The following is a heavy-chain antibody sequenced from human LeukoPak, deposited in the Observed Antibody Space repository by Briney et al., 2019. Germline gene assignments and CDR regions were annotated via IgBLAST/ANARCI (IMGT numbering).Heavy chain of an antibody. D-gene: IGHD3-22*01. CDR3: AARSRPYDTSAYSEN. CDR1: GVSMSSSPYY. V-gene: IGHV4-39*07. Sequence: PSETLSLTCTVSGVSMSSSPYYWGWIRQPPGKGLEWIGEINHSGSTNYNPSLKSRVTISVDTSKNQFSLNLNSVTAADTAVYYCAARSRPYDTSAYSENWGQGTLVTVSS. J-gene: IGHJ4*02. CDR2: INHSGST.